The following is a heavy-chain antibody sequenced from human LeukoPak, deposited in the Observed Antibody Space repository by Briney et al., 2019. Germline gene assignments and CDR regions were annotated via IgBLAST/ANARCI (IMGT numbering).Heavy chain of an antibody. Sequence: PSETLSLTCTVSGGSISTYYWTWIRQPPGKGLEWIGYIYYDGSTNYNPSLKSRVTMSVNTSESQFSLKLNSVTAADTAVYYCARDYSSSGYYWLWGQGTLVTVSS. CDR1: GGSISTYY. V-gene: IGHV4-59*01. J-gene: IGHJ4*02. CDR2: IYYDGST. CDR3: ARDYSSSGYYWL. D-gene: IGHD3-22*01.